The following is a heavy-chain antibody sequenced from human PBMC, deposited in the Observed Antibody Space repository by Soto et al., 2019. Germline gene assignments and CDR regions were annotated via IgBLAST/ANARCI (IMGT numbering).Heavy chain of an antibody. CDR2: MNPNSGNT. CDR3: ARSGTTSVGYSYGMDV. J-gene: IGHJ6*02. D-gene: IGHD1-7*01. V-gene: IGHV1-8*01. CDR1: GYTFTSYD. Sequence: QVQLVQSGAEVKKPGASVKVSCKASGYTFTSYDINWVRQATGQGLEWMGWMNPNSGNTGYAKKFQGRVTMTRNTSRSTADMELSSPRSADTAVYYCARSGTTSVGYSYGMDVWGQGTTVTVSS.